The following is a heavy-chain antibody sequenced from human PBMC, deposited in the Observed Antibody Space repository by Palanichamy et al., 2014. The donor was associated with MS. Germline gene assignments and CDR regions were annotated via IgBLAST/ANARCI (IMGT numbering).Heavy chain of an antibody. V-gene: IGHV4-59*02. Sequence: QVQLQESGPGLLKPSETLSLTCSVSGGSVSSYYWSWIRQPPGKGLEWIAYIHNSGSINYNPSLQSRATISLDTSKNQFSLRLKSMTAADTAVYYCARVAKEQWPAGDPFDIWGQGTMVTVSS. CDR1: GGSVSSYY. CDR2: IHNSGSI. D-gene: IGHD6-19*01. J-gene: IGHJ3*02. CDR3: ARVAKEQWPAGDPFDI.